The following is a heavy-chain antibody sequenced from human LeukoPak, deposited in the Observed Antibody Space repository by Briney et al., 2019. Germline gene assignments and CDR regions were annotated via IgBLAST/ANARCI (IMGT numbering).Heavy chain of an antibody. CDR2: ISGSGGST. D-gene: IGHD2-15*01. Sequence: PGGSLRLSCAASGFTFSSYAMSWVRQAPGKGLEWVSAISGSGGSTYYADSVKGRFTISRDNSENTLYLQMNSLRAEDTAVYYCAKDLRVNCSGGSCYDWFDPWGQGTLVTVSS. J-gene: IGHJ5*02. V-gene: IGHV3-23*01. CDR3: AKDLRVNCSGGSCYDWFDP. CDR1: GFTFSSYA.